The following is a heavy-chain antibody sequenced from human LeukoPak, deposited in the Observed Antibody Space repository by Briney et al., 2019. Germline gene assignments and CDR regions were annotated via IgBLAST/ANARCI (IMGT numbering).Heavy chain of an antibody. J-gene: IGHJ4*02. Sequence: PGGSLRLSCAASGFTFSSYAMSWVRQSPGKGLEWVSAISGGGGSTYYAYYTDSVKGRFTISRDNSKNTLYLQMNSLRAEDTAVYFCAKAPGGYSYAPGDYWDQGTLVTVSS. CDR1: GFTFSSYA. D-gene: IGHD5-18*01. V-gene: IGHV3-23*01. CDR2: ISGGGGST. CDR3: AKAPGGYSYAPGDY.